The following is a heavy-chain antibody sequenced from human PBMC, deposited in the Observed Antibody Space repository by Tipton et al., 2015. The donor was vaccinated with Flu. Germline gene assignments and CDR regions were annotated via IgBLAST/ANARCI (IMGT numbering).Heavy chain of an antibody. D-gene: IGHD6-6*01. CDR1: GFVFSSNG. V-gene: IGHV3-30*03. Sequence: SLRLSCAASGFVFSSNGMHWVRQAPGEGLEWVAVISYEGSKKYYADSVKGRFTISRDNSKNTLYLQMNSLRAEDSAVYFCVIPQYSSSSLVDFWGQGTLVTVSS. CDR3: VIPQYSSSSLVDF. CDR2: ISYEGSKK. J-gene: IGHJ4*02.